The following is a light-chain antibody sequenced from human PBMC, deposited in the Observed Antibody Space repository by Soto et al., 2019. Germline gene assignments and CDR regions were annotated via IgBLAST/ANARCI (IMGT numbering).Light chain of an antibody. CDR3: QQHASSPLT. J-gene: IGKJ4*01. V-gene: IGKV3-20*01. Sequence: EIVLTQSPGTLSLSPGERATLSCRASQTVGNSYLAWYQQKPGQTPRLLIHGASNRATGIPDRISGSGPGTDFTLFISRLEPEDFAVYYCQQHASSPLTFGGGTKVEIK. CDR1: QTVGNSY. CDR2: GAS.